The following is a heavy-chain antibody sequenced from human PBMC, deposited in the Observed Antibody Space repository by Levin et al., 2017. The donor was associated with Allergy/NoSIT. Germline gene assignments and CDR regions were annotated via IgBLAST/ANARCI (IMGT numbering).Heavy chain of an antibody. CDR2: ISSSSSTI. CDR3: ARNNLFDF. Sequence: GGSLRLSCAASGFAFSRYSMSWVRQAPGKGLEWVSYISSSSSTIYYADSVKGRFTISRDNGNNSLYLQMNSLRAEDTAVYYCARNNLFDFWGQGTLVTVSS. CDR1: GFAFSRYS. D-gene: IGHD1/OR15-1a*01. V-gene: IGHV3-48*01. J-gene: IGHJ4*02.